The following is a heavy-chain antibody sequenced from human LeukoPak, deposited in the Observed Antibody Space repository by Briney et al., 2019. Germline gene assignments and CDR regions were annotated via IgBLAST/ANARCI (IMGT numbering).Heavy chain of an antibody. J-gene: IGHJ4*02. CDR1: GFTFTNSP. D-gene: IGHD6-19*01. V-gene: IGHV1-58*02. CDR2: IVVGSGNT. Sequence: SVKVSCKASGFTFTNSPMQWVRRARGQRLEWIGWIVVGSGNTNYAQKFQERVTITRDMSTSTAYMELRSLRSEDTAVYYCATGSGWYSPDYWGQGTLVTVSS. CDR3: ATGSGWYSPDY.